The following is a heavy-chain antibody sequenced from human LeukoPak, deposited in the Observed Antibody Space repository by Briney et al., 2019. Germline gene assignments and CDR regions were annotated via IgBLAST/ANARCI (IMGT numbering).Heavy chain of an antibody. J-gene: IGHJ4*02. CDR1: GFTFSSYG. Sequence: GGSLRLSCAASGFTFSSYGMHWVRQAPGKGLEWVAVIWYDGSNKYYADSVKGRFTIPRDNSKNTLYLQMNSLRAEDTAVYYCARDQPPGFFDYWGQGTLVTVSS. V-gene: IGHV3-33*01. CDR2: IWYDGSNK. CDR3: ARDQPPGFFDY.